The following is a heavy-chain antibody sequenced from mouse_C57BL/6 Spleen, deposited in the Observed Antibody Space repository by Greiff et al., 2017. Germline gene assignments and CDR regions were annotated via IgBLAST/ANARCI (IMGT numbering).Heavy chain of an antibody. V-gene: IGHV5-17*01. J-gene: IGHJ4*01. CDR1: GFTFGDYG. D-gene: IGHD1-1*01. CDR2: ISSGSSTI. Sequence: EVNLVESGGGLVNPGGSLKFSCAASGFTFGDYGMPWVRRPPEKGLQWVPYISSGSSTIYYADTVKGRFTISRDNAKNTLFLQMTSLRSEDTAMYDCARTVIYYYEDYDAMDYWGQGTSVTVSS. CDR3: ARTVIYYYEDYDAMDY.